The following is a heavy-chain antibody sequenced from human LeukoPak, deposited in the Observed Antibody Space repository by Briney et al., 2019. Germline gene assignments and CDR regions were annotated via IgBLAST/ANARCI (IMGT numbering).Heavy chain of an antibody. V-gene: IGHV3-74*03. CDR3: VRSDWFDN. Sequence: GGSLRLSCAAPGFFFSNYGMHWVRQAPGKGLVWVSRVNSDGRFTKYADSVKGRFTISRDNAKNTLYLQMNSLRAEDTAMYYCVRSDWFDNWGQGTLVTVSS. CDR2: VNSDGRFT. J-gene: IGHJ5*02. CDR1: GFFFSNYG.